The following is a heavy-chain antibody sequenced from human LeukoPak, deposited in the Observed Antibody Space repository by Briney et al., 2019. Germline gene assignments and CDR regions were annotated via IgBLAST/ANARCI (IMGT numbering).Heavy chain of an antibody. D-gene: IGHD3-16*01. CDR3: ARVLGGYFDY. CDR1: GGSISSSSYY. J-gene: IGHJ4*02. CDR2: IYYSGST. V-gene: IGHV4-39*07. Sequence: PSETLSLTCTVSGGSISSSSYYWGWIRPPPGKGLEWIGSIYYSGSTYYNPSLKSRVTISVDTSKNQFSLKLSSVTAADTAVYYCARVLGGYFDYGGQGTLVSVS.